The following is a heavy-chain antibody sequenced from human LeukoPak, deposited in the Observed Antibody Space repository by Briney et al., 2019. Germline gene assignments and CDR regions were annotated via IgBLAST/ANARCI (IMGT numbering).Heavy chain of an antibody. V-gene: IGHV5-51*01. J-gene: IGHJ4*02. Sequence: GESLEISCKTSGYNFTTFWIGWVRQLPGKGLEWMGIIYPNDSDTRYSPSFQGQVTISADKSINTVYLHWNSLKASDTAMYYCASFHISGKSYNGLHYWGQGTLVTVSS. CDR1: GYNFTTFW. CDR2: IYPNDSDT. D-gene: IGHD3-10*01. CDR3: ASFHISGKSYNGLHY.